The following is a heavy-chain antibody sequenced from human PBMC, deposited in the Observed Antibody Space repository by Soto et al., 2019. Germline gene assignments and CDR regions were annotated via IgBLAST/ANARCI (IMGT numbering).Heavy chain of an antibody. D-gene: IGHD6-19*01. CDR3: AKAANGWFSSFDI. Sequence: EVQLLESGGGLVQPGGSLRLSCAASGFTFSSYAMSWVRQAPGKGLEWVSAISGSGGTTYYADSVQGRLTFSRDKSTNTLYLQMNSLRAEDTAVYYCAKAANGWFSSFDIWGQGTMVTVSS. J-gene: IGHJ3*02. V-gene: IGHV3-23*01. CDR2: ISGSGGTT. CDR1: GFTFSSYA.